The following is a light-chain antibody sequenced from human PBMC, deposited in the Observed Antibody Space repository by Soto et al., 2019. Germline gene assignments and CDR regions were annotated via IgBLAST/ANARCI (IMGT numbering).Light chain of an antibody. Sequence: QSALTQPPSASGSPLQSVTISCTGSSSDIGSYNYVSWYQQHPGKAPKLMIYEVSKRPSGVPDRFSGSKSGNTASLTVSGLQAEDEADYYCSSYAGSTRYVFGTGTKVTVL. CDR3: SSYAGSTRYV. V-gene: IGLV2-8*01. CDR2: EVS. J-gene: IGLJ1*01. CDR1: SSDIGSYNY.